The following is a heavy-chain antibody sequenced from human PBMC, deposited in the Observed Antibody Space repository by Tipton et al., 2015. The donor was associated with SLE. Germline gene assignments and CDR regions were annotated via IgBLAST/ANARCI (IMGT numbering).Heavy chain of an antibody. V-gene: IGHV3-30*04. CDR2: ISYDGSNK. D-gene: IGHD3-3*01. Sequence: RSLRLSCAASGFTFSSYAMHWVREAPGKGLEWVAVISYDGSNKYYADSVKGRFTISRDNSKNTLYLQMNTLRAEDTAVYYCATTPHEFWSVYFYDSWGQGTLVTVSS. CDR1: GFTFSSYA. CDR3: ATTPHEFWSVYFYDS. J-gene: IGHJ4*02.